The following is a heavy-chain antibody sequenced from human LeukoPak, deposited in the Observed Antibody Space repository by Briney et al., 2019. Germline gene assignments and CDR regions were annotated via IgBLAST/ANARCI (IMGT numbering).Heavy chain of an antibody. V-gene: IGHV3-48*02. J-gene: IGHJ4*02. Sequence: GGSLRLSCAASGFIFSRYCMNWVRQAPGKGLEWVSYISTSSSTIYYADSVTGRSTISRNNAKDSLYKQMNILRDEDTAIYYCARDLYGDFAPDYWGRGTLVTVSS. CDR2: ISTSSSTI. CDR1: GFIFSRYC. CDR3: ARDLYGDFAPDY. D-gene: IGHD4-17*01.